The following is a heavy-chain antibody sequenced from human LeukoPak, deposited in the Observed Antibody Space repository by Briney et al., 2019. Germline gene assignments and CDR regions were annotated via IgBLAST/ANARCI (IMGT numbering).Heavy chain of an antibody. CDR1: GFTFSSYW. Sequence: PGGSLRLSCAASGFTFSSYWMNWARQAPGKGLEWVSSISSSSSYIYYADSVKGRFTISRDNAKNSLYLQMNSLRAEDTAVYYCARDRRSGALFDYWGQGTLVTVSS. CDR3: ARDRRSGALFDY. D-gene: IGHD1-14*01. V-gene: IGHV3-21*01. CDR2: ISSSSSYI. J-gene: IGHJ4*02.